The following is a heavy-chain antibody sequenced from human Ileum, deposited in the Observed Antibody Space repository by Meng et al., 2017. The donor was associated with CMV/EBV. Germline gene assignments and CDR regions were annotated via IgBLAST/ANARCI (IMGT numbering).Heavy chain of an antibody. CDR3: ATAAAGSSFWS. CDR1: GYTFTSYG. J-gene: IGHJ4*02. V-gene: IGHV1-18*01. CDR2: ISTYNGDT. Sequence: ASVKVSYKASGYTFTSYGISWMRQAPGQGLEWVAWISTYNGDTNYAQKVQGRVTLTTDTSTNTAYMELGSLTSDDTAVYYCATAAAGSSFWSWGQGTLVTVSS. D-gene: IGHD2-2*01.